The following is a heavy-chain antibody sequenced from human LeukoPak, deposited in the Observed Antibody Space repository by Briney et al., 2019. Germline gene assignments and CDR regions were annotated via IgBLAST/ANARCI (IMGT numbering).Heavy chain of an antibody. CDR1: GGSISSSSYY. CDR2: IYYSGST. V-gene: IGHV4-39*01. Sequence: PSETLSLTCTVSGGSISSSSYYWGWIRQPPEKGLEWIGTIYYSGSTYYNPSLKSRVTISVDTSKNQFSLKLSSVTAADTAVYYCARRRVLYCSSTSCYADAFDIWGQGTMVTVSS. CDR3: ARRRVLYCSSTSCYADAFDI. J-gene: IGHJ3*02. D-gene: IGHD2-2*01.